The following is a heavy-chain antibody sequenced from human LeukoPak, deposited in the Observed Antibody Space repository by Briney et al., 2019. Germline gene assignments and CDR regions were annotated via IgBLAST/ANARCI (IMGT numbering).Heavy chain of an antibody. CDR2: IYTSGST. D-gene: IGHD3-16*02. V-gene: IGHV4-4*07. J-gene: IGHJ4*02. CDR1: GGSISSYY. Sequence: PSETLSLTCTVSGGSISSYYWSWIRQPAGKGLEWIGRIYTSGSTNYNPSLKSRVTMSVDTSKNQFSLKLSSVTAADTAVYYCARGPYDYVWGSYRQFDYWGQGTLVTVSS. CDR3: ARGPYDYVWGSYRQFDY.